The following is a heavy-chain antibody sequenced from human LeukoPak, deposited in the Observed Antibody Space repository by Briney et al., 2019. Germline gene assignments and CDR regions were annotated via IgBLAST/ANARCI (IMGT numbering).Heavy chain of an antibody. J-gene: IGHJ3*02. CDR3: ARRGIVGATHAFDI. Sequence: SETLSLTCTFSGGSISSSSYYWGWIRQPPGKGLEWIGSIYYSGSTYYNPSLKSRVTISVDTSKNQFPLKVTSVTAADTAVYYCARRGIVGATHAFDIWGLGTMVTVSS. V-gene: IGHV4-39*01. D-gene: IGHD1-26*01. CDR1: GGSISSSSYY. CDR2: IYYSGST.